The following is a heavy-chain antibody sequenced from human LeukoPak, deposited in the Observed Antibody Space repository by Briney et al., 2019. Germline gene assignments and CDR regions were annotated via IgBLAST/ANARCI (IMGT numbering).Heavy chain of an antibody. Sequence: GGSLRLSCAPSGFTFSSYWMHWVRQAPGKGLVWVSRINTDGSSTTYADSVKGRFTISRDNAKNTLYLQMNSLSAEDTAVYYCARGYSSSYRIDYWGQGTLVTVSS. CDR1: GFTFSSYW. D-gene: IGHD6-6*01. CDR3: ARGYSSSYRIDY. V-gene: IGHV3-74*01. CDR2: INTDGSST. J-gene: IGHJ4*02.